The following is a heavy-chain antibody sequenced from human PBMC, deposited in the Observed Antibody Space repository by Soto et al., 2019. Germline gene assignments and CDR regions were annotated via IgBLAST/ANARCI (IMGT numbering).Heavy chain of an antibody. CDR2: IDPNSGGT. CDR3: ARGSSSSWTYYYGLDV. D-gene: IGHD6-13*01. V-gene: IGHV1-2*04. J-gene: IGHJ6*02. CDR1: GYTFTDYY. Sequence: ASVKVSCKASGYTFTDYYIHWVRQAPGQGLEWMGWIDPNSGGTHYAQKFQGWVTMTRDTSISTAYMELSRLRSDGTAVYYCARGSSSSWTYYYGLDVWGQGTTVTVSS.